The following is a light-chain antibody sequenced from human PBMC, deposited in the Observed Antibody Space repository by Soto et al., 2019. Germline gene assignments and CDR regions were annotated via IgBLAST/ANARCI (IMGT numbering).Light chain of an antibody. V-gene: IGKV1-39*01. CDR1: QSIST. CDR3: QQSSTTPST. CDR2: AAS. Sequence: DIQMTQSPSSLSASVGDRVTITCRTSQSISTVNWYQQKPRKAPKLLIYAASMLQSGVPSRFRGSGSGTVFTLTSSSLQPEDFATYYCQQSSTTPSTFGQGTMLEI. J-gene: IGKJ2*01.